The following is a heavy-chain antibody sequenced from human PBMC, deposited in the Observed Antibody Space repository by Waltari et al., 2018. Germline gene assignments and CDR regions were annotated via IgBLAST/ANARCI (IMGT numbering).Heavy chain of an antibody. CDR3: ARVPLPIGIRTFDY. V-gene: IGHV4-39*01. CDR1: GGSISSSSYY. J-gene: IGHJ4*02. D-gene: IGHD1-1*01. CDR2: IYYSGTT. Sequence: QLQLQESGPGLVKPSETLSLTCTVSGGSISSSSYYWGWIRQPPGKGLEWIGSIYYSGTTSYNPSLKCRVTISVDTSKNQFSLKLSSLTAADTAVYYCARVPLPIGIRTFDYWGQGTLVTVSS.